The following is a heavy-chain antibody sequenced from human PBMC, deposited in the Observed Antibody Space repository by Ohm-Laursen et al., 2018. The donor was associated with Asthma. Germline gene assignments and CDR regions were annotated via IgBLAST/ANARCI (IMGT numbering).Heavy chain of an antibody. Sequence: GSLRLSCTASGFTFSNAWMSWVRQAPGKGLEWVGRIKSKTDGGTTDYAAPVKGGFTISRDDSKNTLYLQMNSLKTEDTAVYYCTTDFPVFYGMDVWGQGTTVTVSS. CDR3: TTDFPVFYGMDV. CDR2: IKSKTDGGTT. CDR1: GFTFSNAW. J-gene: IGHJ6*02. V-gene: IGHV3-15*01.